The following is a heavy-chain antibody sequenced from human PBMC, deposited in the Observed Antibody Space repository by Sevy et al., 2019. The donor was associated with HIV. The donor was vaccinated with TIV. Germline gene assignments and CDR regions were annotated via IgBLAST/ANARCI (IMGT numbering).Heavy chain of an antibody. CDR1: GYTFTGYY. J-gene: IGHJ4*02. D-gene: IGHD2-2*01. CDR2: INPNSGGT. CDR3: ARAFGCSSTSCYSLYFDY. Sequence: ASVKVSCKASGYTFTGYYMHWVRQAPGQGLEWMGWINPNSGGTNDAQKFQGRVTMTRDTSISTTYMELSRLRSDETAVYYCARAFGCSSTSCYSLYFDYWGQGTLVTVSS. V-gene: IGHV1-2*02.